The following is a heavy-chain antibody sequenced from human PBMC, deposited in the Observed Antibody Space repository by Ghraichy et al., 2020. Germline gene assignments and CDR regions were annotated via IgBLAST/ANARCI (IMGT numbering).Heavy chain of an antibody. CDR2: ISYDGSNE. CDR1: GFTFSSYA. J-gene: IGHJ4*02. V-gene: IGHV3-30*04. CDR3: VRENDDYAFDY. D-gene: IGHD4-17*01. Sequence: GESQNISCAASGFTFSSYAMHWVRQAPGKGLEWVAVISYDGSNEKYADSVKGRFTISRDNSKNTLYLQMNSLRAEDTALYYCVRENDDYAFDYWGQGTLVTVSS.